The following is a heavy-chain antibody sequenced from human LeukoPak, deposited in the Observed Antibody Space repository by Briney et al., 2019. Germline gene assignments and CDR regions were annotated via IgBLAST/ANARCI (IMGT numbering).Heavy chain of an antibody. D-gene: IGHD3-10*01. Sequence: GGSLRLSCAASGFTFSSYGMHWVRQAPGKGLEWVAVMSYDGRNKYYADSVKGRFTISRDNSMNTLSLQMNSLTAEDTALYYCAKEFKSMVAFDYWGQGTLVTVSS. CDR3: AKEFKSMVAFDY. CDR2: MSYDGRNK. CDR1: GFTFSSYG. J-gene: IGHJ4*02. V-gene: IGHV3-30*18.